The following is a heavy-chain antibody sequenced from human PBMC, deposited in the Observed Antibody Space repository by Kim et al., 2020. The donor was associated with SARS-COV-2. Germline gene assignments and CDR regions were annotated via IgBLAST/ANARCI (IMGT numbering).Heavy chain of an antibody. V-gene: IGHV3-7*01. CDR3: ARDRPPGWKQLRPWAY. J-gene: IGHJ4*02. Sequence: GGSLRLSCAASGFTFSDYWMSWVRQAPGKGLEWVANIKQDGSEKYYVDFVMGRFTISRDNAKKSLYLQMNSLRAEDTAVYYCARDRPPGWKQLRPWAYWGQGILVTVSS. D-gene: IGHD6-6*01. CDR2: IKQDGSEK. CDR1: GFTFSDYW.